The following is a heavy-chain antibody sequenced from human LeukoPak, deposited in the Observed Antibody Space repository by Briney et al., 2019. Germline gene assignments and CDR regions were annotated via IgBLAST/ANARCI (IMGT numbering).Heavy chain of an antibody. V-gene: IGHV1-8*03. CDR1: GYTFTSYD. J-gene: IGHJ4*02. CDR3: ARGGQQLVPFDY. Sequence: GASVKVSCKASGYTFTSYDINWVRQATGQGLEWMGWMNPNSGSTGYAQKFQGRVTITRNTSISTAYMELSGLRSEDTAVYYCARGGQQLVPFDYWGQGTLVTVSS. CDR2: MNPNSGST. D-gene: IGHD6-13*01.